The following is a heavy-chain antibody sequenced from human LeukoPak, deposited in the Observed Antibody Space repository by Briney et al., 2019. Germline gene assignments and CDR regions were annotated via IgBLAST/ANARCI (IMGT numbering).Heavy chain of an antibody. CDR1: GFIFSSYW. J-gene: IGHJ5*02. CDR3: TRLPGESPPSFHP. D-gene: IGHD3-10*01. V-gene: IGHV3-74*01. CDR2: INSDGSNT. Sequence: GGSLRLSCAASGFIFSSYWMYWVRQAPGKGLVWVAHINSDGSNTNYADSVKGRFTISGDNAENKVYLQMNSLGAEDTAVYYCTRLPGESPPSFHPWGQGTLVPGSS.